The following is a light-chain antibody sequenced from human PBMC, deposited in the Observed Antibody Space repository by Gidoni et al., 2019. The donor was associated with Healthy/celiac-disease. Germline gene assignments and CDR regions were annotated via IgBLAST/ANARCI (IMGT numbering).Light chain of an antibody. CDR3: SSYTSSSTVV. CDR1: RSDVGGYNY. CDR2: DVS. V-gene: IGLV2-14*01. J-gene: IGLJ2*01. Sequence: QSALTQPASVSGSPGQSITISCTGTRSDVGGYNYVSWYQQHPGKAPKLMSYDVSNRPSRGSKRLSGSKSGKTGFLTISGLQAEDEADYYCSSYTSSSTVVFGGGTKLTVL.